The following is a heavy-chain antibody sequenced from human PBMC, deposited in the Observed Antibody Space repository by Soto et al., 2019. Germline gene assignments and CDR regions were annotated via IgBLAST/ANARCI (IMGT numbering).Heavy chain of an antibody. D-gene: IGHD5-12*01. CDR2: IYSGGST. J-gene: IGHJ4*02. Sequence: EVQVVESGGGLIQPGGSLRLSCAASGFTVSSTYMSWVRQARGKGLEWISVIYSGGSTFYADSVKGRFTISRDNSKNTLYLQMNSLRAEDTAVYYCARGVPITPGTFDYRGQGTLVTVSS. CDR3: ARGVPITPGTFDY. V-gene: IGHV3-53*01. CDR1: GFTVSSTY.